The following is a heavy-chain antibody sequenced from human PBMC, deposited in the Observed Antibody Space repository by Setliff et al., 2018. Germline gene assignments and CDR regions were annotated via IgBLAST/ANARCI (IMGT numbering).Heavy chain of an antibody. CDR1: GYTFRSYG. CDR3: ARSPALLGIVYLDP. CDR2: LIPMFGTP. V-gene: IGHV1-69*05. J-gene: IGHJ5*02. Sequence: GASVKVSCKASGYTFRSYGISWVRQAPGQGLEWMGGLIPMFGTPGYAQKFQDRVTITTDESTSTAYMELNSLTSEDTAVYYCARSPALLGIVYLDPWGQGTRVTVSS. D-gene: IGHD2-15*01.